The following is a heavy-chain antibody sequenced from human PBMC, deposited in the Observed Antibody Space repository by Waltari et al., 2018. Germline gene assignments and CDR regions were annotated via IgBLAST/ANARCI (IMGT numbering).Heavy chain of an antibody. CDR2: INSGGDT. Sequence: EVQLVESGGGLIQPGGSLRLSCAASGFTVSNYYMSWVRQAPGKGLEWVSVINSGGDTHYADSVKGRFTISRDNSKNTIYLQLNTLTAEDTALYYCARDVAGYYYFDLWGRGTLVTV. J-gene: IGHJ2*01. CDR1: GFTVSNYY. CDR3: ARDVAGYYYFDL. V-gene: IGHV3-53*01.